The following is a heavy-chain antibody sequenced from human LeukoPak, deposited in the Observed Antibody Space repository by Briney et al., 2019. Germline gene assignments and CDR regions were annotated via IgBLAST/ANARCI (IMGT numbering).Heavy chain of an antibody. CDR2: VRGDGGST. D-gene: IGHD6-19*01. CDR1: GFTFSSYA. CDR3: AKGAVAGLTGGWFDP. Sequence: GGSLRLSCAASGFTFSSYAMSWVRQAPGKGLEWVSGVRGDGGSTYYADSVKGRFTISRDNSKNTLYLQVNSMRAEDTAVYYCAKGAVAGLTGGWFDPWGQGTLVTVSS. V-gene: IGHV3-23*01. J-gene: IGHJ5*02.